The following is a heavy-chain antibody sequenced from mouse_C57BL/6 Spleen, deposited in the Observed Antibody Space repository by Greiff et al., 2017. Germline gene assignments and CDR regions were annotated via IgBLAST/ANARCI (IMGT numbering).Heavy chain of an antibody. CDR1: GFTFSSYG. Sequence: DVQLVESGGDLVKPGGSLKLSCAASGFTFSSYGMSWVRQTPDKRLEWVATIRSGGSYTYYPDSVKGRFTISRDNAKNTLYLQMSSLKSEDTAMYYCARLRNWADYYAMDYWGQGTSVTVSS. CDR3: ARLRNWADYYAMDY. V-gene: IGHV5-6*01. D-gene: IGHD4-1*01. CDR2: IRSGGSYT. J-gene: IGHJ4*01.